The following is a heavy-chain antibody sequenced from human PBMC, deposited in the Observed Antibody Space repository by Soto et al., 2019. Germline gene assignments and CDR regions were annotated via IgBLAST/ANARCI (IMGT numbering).Heavy chain of an antibody. J-gene: IGHJ4*02. CDR2: IYSGGST. D-gene: IGHD3-9*01. Sequence: PGGSLRLSCAASGFTVSSNYMSWVRQAPGKGLEWVSVIYSGGSTYYADSVKGRFTISRDNSKNTLYLQMNSLRAEDTAVHYCARVKYDILTGPFDYWGQGTLVTVSS. V-gene: IGHV3-66*01. CDR1: GFTVSSNY. CDR3: ARVKYDILTGPFDY.